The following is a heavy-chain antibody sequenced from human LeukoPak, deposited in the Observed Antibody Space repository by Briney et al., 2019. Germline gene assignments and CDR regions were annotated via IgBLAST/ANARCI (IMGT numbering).Heavy chain of an antibody. D-gene: IGHD2-15*01. Sequence: SETLSLTCTVSAGSISSGSYYWSWIRQPAGKGLEWIGIIYYSGSTYSNPSLKSRVTISVDTSKNQFSLKLSSVTAADTAVYYCASFYCSGGSCYQYYYYYYMDVWGKGTTVTISS. CDR3: ASFYCSGGSCYQYYYYYYMDV. CDR1: AGSISSGSYY. CDR2: IYYSGST. J-gene: IGHJ6*03. V-gene: IGHV4-39*01.